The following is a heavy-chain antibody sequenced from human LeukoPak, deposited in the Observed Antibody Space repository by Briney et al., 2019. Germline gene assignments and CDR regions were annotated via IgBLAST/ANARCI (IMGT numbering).Heavy chain of an antibody. Sequence: ASVKVSCKASGYRITGYFMHWMRQAPGQGLEWMGWIYPNSGGTKYAQNFQGRVTMTTDTSISTAYMELSSLTSDDTAVYYCARDLSPRIPRAYGDYDYWGQGTLVTVSS. CDR3: ARDLSPRIPRAYGDYDY. CDR1: GYRITGYF. V-gene: IGHV1-2*02. CDR2: IYPNSGGT. J-gene: IGHJ4*02. D-gene: IGHD4-17*01.